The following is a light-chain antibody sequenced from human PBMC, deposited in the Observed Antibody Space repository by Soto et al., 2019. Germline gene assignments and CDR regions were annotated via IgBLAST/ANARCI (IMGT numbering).Light chain of an antibody. CDR1: QTISNT. CDR2: GAF. J-gene: IGKJ5*01. V-gene: IGKV3-15*01. CDR3: QEYSDWPIT. Sequence: EVVMTQSPATLSVSPGERATLSCRASQTISNTLVWYQQKPGQAPRLLISGAFNRATGVPARFSGSGSGIAFTLTISSVQSEDFAVYYCQEYSDWPITFGQGTRLEI.